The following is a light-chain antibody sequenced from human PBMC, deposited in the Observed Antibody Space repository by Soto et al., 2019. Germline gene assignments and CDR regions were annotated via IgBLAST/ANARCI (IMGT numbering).Light chain of an antibody. V-gene: IGKV1-39*01. J-gene: IGKJ1*01. CDR2: AAS. CDR1: QSISSY. CDR3: QQSYSTTWT. Sequence: PSSLSASVGDRVTITCRASQSISSYLNWYQQKPGKAPKLLIYAASSLQSGVPSRFSGSGSETDFTLTISSLQPEDFATYSCQQSYSTTWTFGQGTKVDI.